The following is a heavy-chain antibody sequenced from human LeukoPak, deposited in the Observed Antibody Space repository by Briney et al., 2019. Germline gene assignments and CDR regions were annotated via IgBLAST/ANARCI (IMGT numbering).Heavy chain of an antibody. V-gene: IGHV4-34*01. CDR2: INHSGST. D-gene: IGHD1-7*01. CDR1: GGSIRSHC. Sequence: SETLSLTCTVSGGSIRSHCWSWIRQPPGKGLEWIGEINHSGSTNYNPSLKSRVTISVDTSKNQFSLKLSSVTAADTAVYYCARARNWNYPNYYYGMDVWGQGTTVTVSS. CDR3: ARARNWNYPNYYYGMDV. J-gene: IGHJ6*02.